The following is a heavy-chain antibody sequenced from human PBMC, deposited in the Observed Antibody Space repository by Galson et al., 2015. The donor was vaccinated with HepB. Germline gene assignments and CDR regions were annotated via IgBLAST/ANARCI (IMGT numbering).Heavy chain of an antibody. J-gene: IGHJ6*02. CDR2: ISAYNGNA. CDR3: ARDLGHCISTSCFGVATGGTKYHYGMDV. V-gene: IGHV1-18*04. CDR1: GYTFNYYG. D-gene: IGHD2-2*01. Sequence: QSGAEVKKPGASVKVSCEASGYTFNYYGITWVRQAPGQGLEWMGWISAYNGNANFAQKFQDRVTMTTDTSTSTAYMELRSLRSDDTAMYYCARDLGHCISTSCFGVATGGTKYHYGMDVWGQGTTVTVSS.